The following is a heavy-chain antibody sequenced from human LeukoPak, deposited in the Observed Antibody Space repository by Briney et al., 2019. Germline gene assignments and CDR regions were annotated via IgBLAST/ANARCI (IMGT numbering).Heavy chain of an antibody. CDR2: ISGYSGDT. Sequence: WASVKVSCKASGYTFTNYGFSWVRQAPGQGLEWMGWISGYSGDTNYAQKLQGRVTLTTDTSTTTAYMELRSLTSDDTAVYYCARDAYSRSSICDSWGQGALVTVSS. CDR1: GYTFTNYG. CDR3: ARDAYSRSSICDS. V-gene: IGHV1-18*01. D-gene: IGHD6-6*01. J-gene: IGHJ4*02.